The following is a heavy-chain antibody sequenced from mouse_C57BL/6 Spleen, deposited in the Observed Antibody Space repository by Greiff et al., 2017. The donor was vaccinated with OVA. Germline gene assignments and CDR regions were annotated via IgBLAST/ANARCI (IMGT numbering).Heavy chain of an antibody. Sequence: DVQLVESGGGLVKPGGSLKLSCAASGFTFSDYGMHWVRQAPEKGLEWVAYISSGSSTIYYADTVKGRFTISRDNAKNTLFLQMTSLRSEDTAMDYCARRGYSNYFDYWGQGTTLTVSS. V-gene: IGHV5-17*01. CDR3: ARRGYSNYFDY. CDR1: GFTFSDYG. D-gene: IGHD2-5*01. J-gene: IGHJ2*01. CDR2: ISSGSSTI.